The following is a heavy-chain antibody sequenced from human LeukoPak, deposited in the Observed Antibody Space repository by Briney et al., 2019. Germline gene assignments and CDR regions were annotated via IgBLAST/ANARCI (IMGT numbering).Heavy chain of an antibody. J-gene: IGHJ5*02. CDR1: GGSISSYY. Sequence: SQTLSLTCTVSGGSISSYYWSWIRQPPGKGLEWIGDIYYSGSTNYNPSLKNRVTISVDTSKNQFSLKLSSVTAADTAVYYCARNRGGFLEWLPQNWFDPWGQGTLVTVSS. D-gene: IGHD3-3*01. V-gene: IGHV4-59*01. CDR2: IYYSGST. CDR3: ARNRGGFLEWLPQNWFDP.